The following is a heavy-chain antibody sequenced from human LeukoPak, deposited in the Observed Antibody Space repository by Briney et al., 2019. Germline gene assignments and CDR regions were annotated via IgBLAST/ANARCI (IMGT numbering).Heavy chain of an antibody. CDR3: ARVNYYDSSGPEWFDP. Sequence: SETLSLTCTVSGGSISSSSYYWGWIRQPPRKGLEWIGSIYYSGSTYYNPSLKSRVTISVDTSKNQFSLKLSSVTAADTAVYYCARVNYYDSSGPEWFDPWGQGTLVTVSS. CDR1: GGSISSSSYY. D-gene: IGHD3-22*01. J-gene: IGHJ5*02. V-gene: IGHV4-39*01. CDR2: IYYSGST.